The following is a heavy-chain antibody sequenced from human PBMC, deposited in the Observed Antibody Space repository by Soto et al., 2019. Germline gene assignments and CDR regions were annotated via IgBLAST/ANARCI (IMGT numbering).Heavy chain of an antibody. CDR1: GGTFSNSA. V-gene: IGHV1-69*12. CDR2: IMPIFRTP. D-gene: IGHD3-10*01. J-gene: IGHJ6*02. Sequence: QVQLEQSGAEVKKPGSSVKVSCKSSGGTFSNSAISWLRQAPGQGLEWMGGIMPIFRTPDYAQKFQGRVTITADESTSIAYMGLSSLRSDATAVYYCARDKDGPPFGGTYYSLLDVWGRGTTVTVSS. CDR3: ARDKDGPPFGGTYYSLLDV.